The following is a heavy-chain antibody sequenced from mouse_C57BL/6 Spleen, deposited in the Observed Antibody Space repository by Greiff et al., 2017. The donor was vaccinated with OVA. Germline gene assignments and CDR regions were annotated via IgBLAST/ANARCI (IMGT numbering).Heavy chain of an antibody. CDR3: ARGGYDYQFAY. V-gene: IGHV3-1*01. Sequence: EVKLQESGPGMVKPSQSLSLTCTVTGYSITSGYDWHWIRHFPGNKLEWMGYISYSGSTNYNPSLKSRISITHDTSKNHFFLKLNSVTTEDTATYYCARGGYDYQFAYWGQGTLVTVSA. J-gene: IGHJ3*01. CDR1: GYSITSGYD. D-gene: IGHD2-4*01. CDR2: ISYSGST.